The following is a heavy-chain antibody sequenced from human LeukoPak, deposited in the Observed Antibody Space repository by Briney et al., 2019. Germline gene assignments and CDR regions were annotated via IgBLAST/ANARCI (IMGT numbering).Heavy chain of an antibody. D-gene: IGHD1-26*01. J-gene: IGHJ4*02. CDR1: GGSISSSSYY. V-gene: IGHV4-39*01. CDR3: ARRRARGSYYTLVMGTFDY. CDR2: IYYSGST. Sequence: PSETLSLTCTVSGGSISSSSYYWGWIRQPPGKGLEWIGSIYYSGSTYYNPSLKSRVTISVDTSKNQFSLKLSSVTAADTAVYYCARRRARGSYYTLVMGTFDYWGQGTLVTVSS.